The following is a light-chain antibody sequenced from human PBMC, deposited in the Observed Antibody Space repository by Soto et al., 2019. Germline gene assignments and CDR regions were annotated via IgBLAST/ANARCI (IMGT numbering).Light chain of an antibody. Sequence: QSALTQPASVSGSPGQSITISCTGTSSDIGAYNFVSWYQQHPGKAPKLMLYDVNIRPSGVSNRFSGSKSGNTASLTISGLQAEDDADYYCTSWTTSTTMIFGGGTKVIVL. CDR2: DVN. CDR3: TSWTTSTTMI. J-gene: IGLJ2*01. CDR1: SSDIGAYNF. V-gene: IGLV2-14*03.